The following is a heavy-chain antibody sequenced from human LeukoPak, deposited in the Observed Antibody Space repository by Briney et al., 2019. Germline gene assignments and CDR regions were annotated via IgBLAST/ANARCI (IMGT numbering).Heavy chain of an antibody. CDR1: GFTFDDYA. D-gene: IGHD6-19*01. CDR3: AKELTPTSIAVAGTGFDY. Sequence: GRSLRLSCAASGFTFDDYAMHWVRQAPGKGLEWVSGSSWNSGSIGYADSVKGRFTISRDNAKNSLYLQMNSLRAEDTALYYCAKELTPTSIAVAGTGFDYWGQGTLVTVSS. V-gene: IGHV3-9*01. J-gene: IGHJ4*02. CDR2: SSWNSGSI.